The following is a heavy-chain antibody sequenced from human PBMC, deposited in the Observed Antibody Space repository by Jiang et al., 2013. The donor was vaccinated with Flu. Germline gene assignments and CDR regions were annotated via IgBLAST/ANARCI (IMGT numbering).Heavy chain of an antibody. CDR1: GYTFTSYY. Sequence: VSCKASGYTFTSYYMHWVRQAPGQGLEWMGIINPSGGSTSYAQKFQGRVTMTRDTSTSTVYMELSSLRSEDTAVYYCARSGHRGPFDYWGQGTLVTVSS. J-gene: IGHJ4*02. CDR3: ARSGHRGPFDY. CDR2: INPSGGST. V-gene: IGHV1-46*01. D-gene: IGHD5-12*01.